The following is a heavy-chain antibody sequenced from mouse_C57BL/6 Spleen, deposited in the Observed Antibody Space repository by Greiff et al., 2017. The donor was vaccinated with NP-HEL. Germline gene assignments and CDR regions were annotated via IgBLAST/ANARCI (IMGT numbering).Heavy chain of an antibody. Sequence: DVKLQESGPGLVKPSQSLSLTCSVTGYSITSGYYWNWIRQFPGTKLEWMGYISYDGSNNYNPSLKNRISITRDTSKNQFFLKLNSVTTEDTATYYCARGSYFDYWGQGTTLTVSS. CDR1: GYSITSGYY. CDR3: ARGSYFDY. V-gene: IGHV3-6*01. CDR2: ISYDGSN. J-gene: IGHJ2*01.